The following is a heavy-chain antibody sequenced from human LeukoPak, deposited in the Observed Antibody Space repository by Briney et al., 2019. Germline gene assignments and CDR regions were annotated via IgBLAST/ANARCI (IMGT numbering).Heavy chain of an antibody. CDR2: MNPNSGNT. CDR3: ARVEGRRIAAAGY. CDR1: GYTFTGYY. J-gene: IGHJ4*02. D-gene: IGHD6-13*01. V-gene: IGHV1-8*02. Sequence: ASVKVSCKASGYTFTGYYMHWVRQAPGQGLEWMGWMNPNSGNTGYAQKFQGRVTMTRNTSISTAYMELSSLRSEDTAVYYCARVEGRRIAAAGYWGQGTLVTVSS.